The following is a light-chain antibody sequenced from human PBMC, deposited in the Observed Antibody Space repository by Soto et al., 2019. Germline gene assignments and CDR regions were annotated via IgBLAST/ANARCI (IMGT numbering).Light chain of an antibody. V-gene: IGKV3-20*01. CDR1: QSVSSNH. CDR3: QQYVSSPLT. J-gene: IGKJ4*01. CDR2: GAS. Sequence: EMVLTQSPGTLSLSAGERAALACSASQSVSSNHLAWYQQRPGQAPRLLIYGASSRATGIPDRFSGSGSGTDFTLTISRLQPEALAVYYCQQYVSSPLTFGGGTKVEI.